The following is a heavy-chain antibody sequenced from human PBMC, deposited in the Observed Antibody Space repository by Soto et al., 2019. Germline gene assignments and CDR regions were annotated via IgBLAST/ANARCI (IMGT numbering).Heavy chain of an antibody. CDR3: ATTRGVSSNWFDP. J-gene: IGHJ5*02. CDR1: GYTFTSFD. CDR2: INPNSGNT. Sequence: VASVKVCCKASGYTFTSFDIKWVRQATGQGLEWLGWINPNSGNTGYAQKFQGRVTMTRNTSISTAYMELSSLRSEDTAVYYCATTRGVSSNWFDPWGQGTLVTVSS. D-gene: IGHD6-13*01. V-gene: IGHV1-8*01.